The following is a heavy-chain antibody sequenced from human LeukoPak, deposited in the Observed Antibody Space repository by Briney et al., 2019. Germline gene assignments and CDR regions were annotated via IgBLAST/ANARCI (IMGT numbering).Heavy chain of an antibody. CDR1: GFIFSSYS. D-gene: IGHD3-10*01. V-gene: IGHV3-21*01. CDR3: ARGGGGSYYLDV. Sequence: GGSLRLSCAASGFIFSSYSMNWVRQAPGKGLEWVSSISSSSSYIYYADSVKGRFTISRDNAKNSLYLQMNSLRAEDTAVYYCARGGGGSYYLDVWGKGTTVTISS. J-gene: IGHJ6*03. CDR2: ISSSSSYI.